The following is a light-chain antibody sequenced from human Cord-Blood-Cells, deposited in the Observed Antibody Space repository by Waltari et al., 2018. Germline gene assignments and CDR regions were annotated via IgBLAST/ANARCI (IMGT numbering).Light chain of an antibody. J-gene: IGLJ1*01. CDR1: SSDVGGYNY. CDR3: SSYTSSSSYV. CDR2: DVR. Sequence: QSALTQPASVSGSPGQSIPLSCTGVSSDVGGYNYVSCYQQHPGKAPKLMIYDVRNRPSGVSNRFSGSKSGNTASLTISGLQAEDEADYYCSSYTSSSSYVFGTGTKVTGL. V-gene: IGLV2-14*01.